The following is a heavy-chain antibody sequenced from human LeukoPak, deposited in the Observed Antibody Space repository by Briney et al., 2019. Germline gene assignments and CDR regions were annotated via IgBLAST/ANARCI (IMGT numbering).Heavy chain of an antibody. J-gene: IGHJ5*02. CDR3: ARQTRTTFDP. D-gene: IGHD2-2*01. Sequence: SETLSLTCAVSGGSISSGGYSWSWILQPPGKGLEWIGYIYHSGSTYYNPSLKSRVTISVDRSKNQFSLKLSSVTAADTAVYYCARQTRTTFDPWGQGTLVTVSS. V-gene: IGHV4-30-2*01. CDR2: IYHSGST. CDR1: GGSISSGGYS.